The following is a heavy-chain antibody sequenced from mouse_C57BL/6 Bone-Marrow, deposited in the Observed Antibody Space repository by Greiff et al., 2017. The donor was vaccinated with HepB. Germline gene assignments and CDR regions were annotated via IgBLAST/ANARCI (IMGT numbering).Heavy chain of an antibody. CDR3: AITTAYYFDY. V-gene: IGHV5-17*01. CDR2: ISSGSSTI. J-gene: IGHJ2*01. D-gene: IGHD1-2*01. Sequence: EVQLQESGGGLVKPGGSLKLSCAASGFTFSDYGMHWVRQAPEKGLEWVAYISSGSSTIYYADTVKGRFTISRDNAKNTLFLQMTSLRSEDTAMYYCAITTAYYFDYWGQGTTLTVSS. CDR1: GFTFSDYG.